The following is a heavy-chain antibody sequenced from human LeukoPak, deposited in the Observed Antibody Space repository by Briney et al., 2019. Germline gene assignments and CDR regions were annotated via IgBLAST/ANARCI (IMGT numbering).Heavy chain of an antibody. V-gene: IGHV4-39*01. CDR3: ASRTRYSGSYLTFDY. CDR1: GGSISSSSYY. Sequence: SETLSLTCTVSGGSISSSSYYWGWIRQPPGKGXXXXXXIYYSGSTYYNPSLKSRVTISVDTSKNQFSLKLSSVTAADTAVYYCASRTRYSGSYLTFDYWGQGTLVTVSS. CDR2: IYYSGST. J-gene: IGHJ4*02. D-gene: IGHD1-26*01.